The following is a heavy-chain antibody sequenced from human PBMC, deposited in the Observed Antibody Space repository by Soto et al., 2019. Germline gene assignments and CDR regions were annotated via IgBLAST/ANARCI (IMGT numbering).Heavy chain of an antibody. V-gene: IGHV4-30-2*06. CDR1: GDSFSSGAYS. CDR3: ARVATSDHFDS. D-gene: IGHD1-26*01. J-gene: IGHJ4*02. CDR2: IYHSGTA. Sequence: PSATLSLTCTVSGDSFSSGAYSWSWIRQSSGRGLEWIAYIYHSGTAFYNPSLKSRVTLSVLKSKSQFSLKLTSVTAADTAVYYCARVATSDHFDSWGPGTLVTVSS.